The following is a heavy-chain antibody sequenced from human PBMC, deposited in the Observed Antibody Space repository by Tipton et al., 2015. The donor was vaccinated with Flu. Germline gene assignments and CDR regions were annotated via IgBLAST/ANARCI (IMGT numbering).Heavy chain of an antibody. CDR2: IYYSGSI. CDR3: AIEWGDAFDI. CDR1: GGSISSHY. V-gene: IGHV4-59*11. J-gene: IGHJ3*02. Sequence: TLSLTCTVSGGSISSHYWSWIRQPPGKGLEWIGYIYYSGSISYNPSLKSRVTISVDTSKNQFSLRLSSVTAADTAVYYCAIEWGDAFDIWGQGTMVTVSS. D-gene: IGHD3-16*01.